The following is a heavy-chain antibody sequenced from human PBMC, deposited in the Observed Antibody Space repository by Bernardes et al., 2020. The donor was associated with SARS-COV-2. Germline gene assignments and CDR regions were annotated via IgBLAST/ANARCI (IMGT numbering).Heavy chain of an antibody. J-gene: IGHJ4*02. CDR1: GYTFPGYY. Sequence: ASVKVSCKASGYTFPGYYIHWVRQAPGQGLEWMGWINPNSGGTNYEQKFQGRVTMTRDTSINTAYMELTRLRSDDTAVYYCARSWITGVRGVISAIDSWGQGTLVTVSS. V-gene: IGHV1-2*02. CDR2: INPNSGGT. D-gene: IGHD3-10*01. CDR3: ARSWITGVRGVISAIDS.